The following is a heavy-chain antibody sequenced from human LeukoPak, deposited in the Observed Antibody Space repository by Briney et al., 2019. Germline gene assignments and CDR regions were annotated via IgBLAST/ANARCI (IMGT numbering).Heavy chain of an antibody. CDR1: GFTFTSYW. CDR3: ARDIDTNY. J-gene: IGHJ4*02. Sequence: GGSLRLSCAASGFTFTSYWMTWVRQVQGKGLEWVANIKQDGSENFYVGSVRGRFTISRDNGRNSVSLKMNSLRAEDTAVYYCARDIDTNYRGQGSLVTVS. CDR2: IKQDGSEN. D-gene: IGHD1-26*01. V-gene: IGHV3-7*03.